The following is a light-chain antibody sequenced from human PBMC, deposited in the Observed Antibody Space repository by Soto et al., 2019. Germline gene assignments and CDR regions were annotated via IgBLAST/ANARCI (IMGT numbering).Light chain of an antibody. CDR2: GAS. CDR3: QQYGSAPLYT. Sequence: EIVLTQSPGTLSLSPGERATLSCRASQSVSSSYLAWYQQKPGQAPRLLIYGASSRATGIPDRFSGSGSGTDFALTISRLEPEDFAVYYWQQYGSAPLYTFGLGTKLEIK. V-gene: IGKV3-20*01. J-gene: IGKJ2*01. CDR1: QSVSSSY.